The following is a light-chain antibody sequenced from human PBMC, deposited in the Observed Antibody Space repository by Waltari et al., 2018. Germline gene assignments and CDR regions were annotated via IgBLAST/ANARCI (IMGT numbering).Light chain of an antibody. V-gene: IGKV2-28*01. CDR3: MQALQTPAT. Sequence: DIVMTQSPLSLPVTPGEPASISCESSQSLLHSNGYNYLDWYLQTPGQSPQLLIYLVSSRASGVPDRFSGSGSGTDFTLKISSVEAEDVGIYYCMQALQTPATFGQGTRLEIK. CDR2: LVS. CDR1: QSLLHSNGYNY. J-gene: IGKJ5*01.